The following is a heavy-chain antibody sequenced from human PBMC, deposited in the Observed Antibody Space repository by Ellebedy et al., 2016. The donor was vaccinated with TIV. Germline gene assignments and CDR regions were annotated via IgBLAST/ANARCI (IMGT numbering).Heavy chain of an antibody. V-gene: IGHV3-23*01. CDR3: ARGGLNYFDY. D-gene: IGHD5-12*01. J-gene: IGHJ4*02. CDR1: GFTFTSYA. Sequence: GGSLRLXXAASGFTFTSYAMSWVRQAPGKGLQWASAISGSGGGSTYYADSVKGRFTISRDNSKDTLYLQMNSLRAEDTALYYCARGGLNYFDYWGQGTLVTVSS. CDR2: ISGSGGGST.